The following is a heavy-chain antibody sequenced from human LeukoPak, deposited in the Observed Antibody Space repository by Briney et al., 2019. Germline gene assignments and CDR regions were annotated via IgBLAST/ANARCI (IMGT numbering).Heavy chain of an antibody. D-gene: IGHD4-17*01. Sequence: GSLRLSCAASGFTVSSNYMSWVRQAPGKGLEWVSVIYSGGSTYYADSVKGRFTISRDNSKNTLYLQMNSLRAEDTAVYYCASHFGDYGMPYYFDYWGQGSLVTVSS. CDR1: GFTVSSNY. CDR2: IYSGGST. J-gene: IGHJ4*02. V-gene: IGHV3-66*04. CDR3: ASHFGDYGMPYYFDY.